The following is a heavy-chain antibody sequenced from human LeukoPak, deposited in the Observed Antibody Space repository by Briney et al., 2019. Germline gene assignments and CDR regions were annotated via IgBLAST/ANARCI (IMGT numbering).Heavy chain of an antibody. V-gene: IGHV3-7*01. CDR2: IKQDGSEK. D-gene: IGHD1-26*01. CDR3: AKGGAEWELLNWFDP. J-gene: IGHJ5*02. CDR1: GFTFSSYW. Sequence: PGGSLRLSCAASGFTFSSYWMSWVRQAPGKGLEWVANIKQDGSEKYYVDSVKGRFTISRDNAKNSLYLQMNSLRAEDTAVYYCAKGGAEWELLNWFDPWGQGTLVTVSS.